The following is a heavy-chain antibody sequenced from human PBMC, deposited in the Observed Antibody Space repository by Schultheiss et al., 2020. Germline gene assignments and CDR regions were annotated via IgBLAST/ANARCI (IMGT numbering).Heavy chain of an antibody. J-gene: IGHJ3*02. CDR1: GGSISSGGYS. D-gene: IGHD1-7*01. CDR3: ARVPQLRIGSFDI. V-gene: IGHV4-61*08. Sequence: SETLSLTCAVSGGSISSGGYSWSWIRQPPGKGLEWFDYIYYSGSTNYNPSLKSRVTISVDTSKNQFSLKLSSVTAADTAVYYCARVPQLRIGSFDIWGQGTMVTVSS. CDR2: IYYSGST.